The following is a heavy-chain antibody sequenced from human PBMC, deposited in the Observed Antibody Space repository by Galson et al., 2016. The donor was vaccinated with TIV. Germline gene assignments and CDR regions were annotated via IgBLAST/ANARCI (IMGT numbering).Heavy chain of an antibody. CDR3: AREGGPGSCDTTSCYGYYGLDV. V-gene: IGHV1-2*05. CDR2: INPNNGGT. D-gene: IGHD2-2*03. J-gene: IGHJ6*02. CDR1: GYTFSHYH. Sequence: SVKVSCKASGYTFSHYHMHWVRQVPGQGLEWMGRINPNNGGTHFAQKFQGRVTMTRDTSISPAYMEMRSLTSDDTGMYYCAREGGPGSCDTTSCYGYYGLDVWGPGTTVTVAS.